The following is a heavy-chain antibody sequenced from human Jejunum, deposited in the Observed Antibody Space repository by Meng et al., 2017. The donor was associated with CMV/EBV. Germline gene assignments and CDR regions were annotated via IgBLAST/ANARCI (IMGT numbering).Heavy chain of an antibody. V-gene: IGHV3-66*02. CDR2: QYSAVQT. D-gene: IGHD4/OR15-4a*01. CDR3: AREQADYGYFFYGLGV. CDR1: FTVTRKD. Sequence: FTVTRKDMTWGSRAPGKGLEWVSIQYSAVQTYYADSVKSRFTISRDNSKNTVFLQMNSLRPEDTAIYYCAREQADYGYFFYGLGVWGQGTTVTVSS. J-gene: IGHJ6*02.